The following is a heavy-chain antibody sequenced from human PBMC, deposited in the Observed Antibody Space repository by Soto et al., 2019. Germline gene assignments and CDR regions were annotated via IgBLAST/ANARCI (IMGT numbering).Heavy chain of an antibody. CDR1: GFTFSSYW. CDR3: ARGNWNSALIDY. Sequence: GGSLRLSCAASGFTFSSYWMTWVRQAPGKGLECVANIKEDGSEKYYVDSVKGRFTISRDNAKNSLYLQMNSLRAEDTAVYYCARGNWNSALIDYWGQGTLVTVSS. D-gene: IGHD1-7*01. V-gene: IGHV3-7*05. CDR2: IKEDGSEK. J-gene: IGHJ4*02.